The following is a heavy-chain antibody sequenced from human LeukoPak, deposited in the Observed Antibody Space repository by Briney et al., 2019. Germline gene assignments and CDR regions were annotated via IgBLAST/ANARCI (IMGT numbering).Heavy chain of an antibody. CDR1: GGTFSSYA. D-gene: IGHD4-17*01. CDR2: IIPIFGTA. J-gene: IGHJ6*03. V-gene: IGHV1-69*05. Sequence: GASVKVSCKASGGTFSSYAISWVRQAPGQGLEWMGRIIPIFGTANYAQKFQGRVTITTDESTSTAYMELSSLRSEDTAVYYCARAPYGDYAYYYYYMDVWGKGTTVTVSS. CDR3: ARAPYGDYAYYYYYMDV.